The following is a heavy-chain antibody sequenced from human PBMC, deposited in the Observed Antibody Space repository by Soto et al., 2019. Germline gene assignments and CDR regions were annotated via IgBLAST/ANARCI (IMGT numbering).Heavy chain of an antibody. D-gene: IGHD6-13*01. Sequence: PSETLSLTCTVSGGSISSYYWSWIRQPPGKGLEWIGYIYYSGSTNYNPSLKSRVTISVDTSKNQFSLKLSSVTAADTAVYYCARVVHSSSQFYYYGMDVWGQGTTVTVSS. CDR2: IYYSGST. J-gene: IGHJ6*02. CDR1: GGSISSYY. V-gene: IGHV4-59*01. CDR3: ARVVHSSSQFYYYGMDV.